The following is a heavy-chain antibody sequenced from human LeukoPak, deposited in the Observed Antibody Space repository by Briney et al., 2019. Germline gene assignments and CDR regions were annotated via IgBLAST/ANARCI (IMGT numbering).Heavy chain of an antibody. CDR2: ISSSGSTI. D-gene: IGHD4-17*01. CDR1: GFTFSSYE. Sequence: GGSLRLSCAASGFTFSSYEMNWVRQAPGKGLEWVSYISSSGSTIHYADSVKGRFTISRDNAKNSLYLQMNSLRAEDTAVYYCARGDYGDYVLVYWGQGTLVTVSS. V-gene: IGHV3-48*03. J-gene: IGHJ4*02. CDR3: ARGDYGDYVLVY.